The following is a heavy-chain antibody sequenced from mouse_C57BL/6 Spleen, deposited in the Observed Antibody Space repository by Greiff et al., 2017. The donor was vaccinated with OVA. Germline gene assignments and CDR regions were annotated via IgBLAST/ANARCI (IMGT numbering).Heavy chain of an antibody. CDR1: GFTFTDYY. Sequence: EVQLVESGGGLVQPGGSLSLSCAASGFTFTDYYMSWVRQPPGKALEWLGFLRNKANGYTTEYSASVKGRFTISRDNSQSILSLQMTALRAEDSATYYCARYYGNYAWCAYWGQGTLVTVSA. J-gene: IGHJ3*01. V-gene: IGHV7-3*01. CDR2: LRNKANGYTT. CDR3: ARYYGNYAWCAY. D-gene: IGHD2-1*01.